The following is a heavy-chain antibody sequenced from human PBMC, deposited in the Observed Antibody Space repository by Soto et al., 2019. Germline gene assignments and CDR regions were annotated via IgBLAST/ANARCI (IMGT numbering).Heavy chain of an antibody. CDR3: ARGLAAGDDAFDI. D-gene: IGHD6-13*01. J-gene: IGHJ3*02. V-gene: IGHV4-31*03. CDR2: IYYSGST. Sequence: SETLSLTCTVSGGSISSGGYYWSWIRQHPGKGLEWIGYIYYSGSTYYNPSLKSRATISVDTSKNQFSLKLSSVTAADTAVYYCARGLAAGDDAFDIWGQGTMVTVSS. CDR1: GGSISSGGYY.